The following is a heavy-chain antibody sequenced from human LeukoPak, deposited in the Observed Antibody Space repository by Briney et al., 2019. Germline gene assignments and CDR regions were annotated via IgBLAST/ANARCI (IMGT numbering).Heavy chain of an antibody. J-gene: IGHJ4*02. D-gene: IGHD3-10*01. CDR1: GYTFTGYY. Sequence: ASVKVSCKASGYTFTGYYLHWVRQAPGQGLEWMGWINPNLGDTSYTQKFEGRVTMTRDTSINTVYMDLSRLTSDDTAVYYCARGLLWLGELGYWGQGALVTVSS. CDR2: INPNLGDT. CDR3: ARGLLWLGELGY. V-gene: IGHV1-2*02.